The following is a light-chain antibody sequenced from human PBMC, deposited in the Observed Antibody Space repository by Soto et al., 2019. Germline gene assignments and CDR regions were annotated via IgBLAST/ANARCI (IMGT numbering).Light chain of an antibody. CDR3: QQYGTTPQT. J-gene: IGKJ1*01. CDR1: RSVTGTS. Sequence: EIVLTQSPGTLSLSTGERATLSCRASRSVTGTSLAWYQQRPGQAPRLLIYGASSRATGIPDRFSGSGSGTDFTLTISRLEPEDFAVYYCQQYGTTPQTLGQGTKVDIK. V-gene: IGKV3-20*01. CDR2: GAS.